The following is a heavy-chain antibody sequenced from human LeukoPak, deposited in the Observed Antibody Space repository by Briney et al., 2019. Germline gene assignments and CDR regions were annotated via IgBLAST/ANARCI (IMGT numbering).Heavy chain of an antibody. V-gene: IGHV3-48*01. CDR3: ARDRQDTCSDY. D-gene: IGHD5-18*01. CDR1: GFTFSSYS. J-gene: IGHJ4*02. Sequence: GGSLRLSCAASGFTFSSYSMNWVRQAPGKGLEWVSYISSSSSTIYYADSVKGRFTISRDNAKNSLYLQMNSLRAEDTAVYYCARDRQDTCSDYWGQGTLVTVSS. CDR2: ISSSSSTI.